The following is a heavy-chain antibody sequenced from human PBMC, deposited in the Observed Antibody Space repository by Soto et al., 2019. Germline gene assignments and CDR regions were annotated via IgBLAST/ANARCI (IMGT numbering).Heavy chain of an antibody. Sequence: ASVKVSCKASGYTFSDFDINGLRQAAGQGPEWTGWMNAKSGDTFSAQRLQGKFNMTWDTSLSTAYMEVGSLTSDDAAIYYCARGNPFNYAGFDVWGQGTTVTVSS. V-gene: IGHV1-8*01. CDR2: MNAKSGDT. CDR3: ARGNPFNYAGFDV. CDR1: GYTFSDFD. D-gene: IGHD3-16*01. J-gene: IGHJ6*02.